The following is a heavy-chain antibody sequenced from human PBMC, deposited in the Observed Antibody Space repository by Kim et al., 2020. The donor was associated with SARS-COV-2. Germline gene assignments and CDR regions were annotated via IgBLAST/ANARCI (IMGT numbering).Heavy chain of an antibody. Sequence: GGSLRLSCVGAGFSFIDAWMTWVRQVPGKELEWVGRIKSKRGGGTSDYAAPVKGRFTIPRDDSENTIFLQMDSLKTEDTGVYYCAKVRDDRSWAFDYWGQGTLVTVSS. CDR3: AKVRDDRSWAFDY. CDR2: IKSKRGGGTS. J-gene: IGHJ4*02. CDR1: GFSFIDAW. D-gene: IGHD3-22*01. V-gene: IGHV3-15*01.